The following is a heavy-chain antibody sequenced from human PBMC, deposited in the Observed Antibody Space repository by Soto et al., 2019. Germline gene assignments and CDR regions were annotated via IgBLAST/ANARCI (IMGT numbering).Heavy chain of an antibody. CDR1: GFIFSSDA. J-gene: IGHJ4*02. CDR3: AKDGHYDILTGYSYYFDY. D-gene: IGHD3-9*01. CDR2: ISGRGGST. Sequence: HPGGSLRLSCAASGFIFSSDAMSWVRQTPGKGLEWVSAISGRGGSTDYADSVEGRFTISRDNSKNTLYLQMNSLRAEDTAVYYYAKDGHYDILTGYSYYFDYWGQGTLVTVSS. V-gene: IGHV3-23*01.